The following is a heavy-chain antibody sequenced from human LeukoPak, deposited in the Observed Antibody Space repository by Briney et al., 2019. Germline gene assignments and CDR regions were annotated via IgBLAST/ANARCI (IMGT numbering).Heavy chain of an antibody. CDR3: TRDRSRAEDD. D-gene: IGHD1-14*01. V-gene: IGHV3-7*01. Sequence: GGSLSLSCAASGFTFSVQWMSWVRQAPGEGLEWVANINQGGSDKYYVDSVKGRFTISRDNANNLLYLQMNSLRGEDTAVYYCTRDRSRAEDDWGQGTLVTVSS. CDR1: GFTFSVQW. J-gene: IGHJ4*02. CDR2: INQGGSDK.